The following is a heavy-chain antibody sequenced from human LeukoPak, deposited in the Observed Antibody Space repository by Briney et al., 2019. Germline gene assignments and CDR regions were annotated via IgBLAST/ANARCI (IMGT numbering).Heavy chain of an antibody. Sequence: GASVRVSFKASGGTFSSYAISWVRQAPGQGLEWMGGIIPIFGTANYAQKFQGRVTITTDESTSTAYMELSSLRSEDTAVYYCATPRWSAAGKGYYYYMDVWGKGTTVIVSS. CDR1: GGTFSSYA. D-gene: IGHD6-13*01. V-gene: IGHV1-69*05. J-gene: IGHJ6*03. CDR3: ATPRWSAAGKGYYYYMDV. CDR2: IIPIFGTA.